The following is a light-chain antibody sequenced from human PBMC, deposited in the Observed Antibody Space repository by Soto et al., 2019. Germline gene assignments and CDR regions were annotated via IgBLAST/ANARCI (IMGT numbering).Light chain of an antibody. V-gene: IGKV3-20*01. CDR3: QQYGSSPRT. CDR1: QSVSSS. J-gene: IGKJ4*01. CDR2: GAS. Sequence: EIVLTQSPGTLSLSPGERATLSCRASQSVSSSLAWYQQRPGQAPRLLVYGASSRATGIPDRFSGSGSGSDFTLTISRLEPEDFAVYYCQQYGSSPRTFGGGTKVDIK.